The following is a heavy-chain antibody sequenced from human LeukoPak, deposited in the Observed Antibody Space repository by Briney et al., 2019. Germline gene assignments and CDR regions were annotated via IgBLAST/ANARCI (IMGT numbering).Heavy chain of an antibody. CDR3: AKSSNYYYNYGMDV. CDR2: ISWNSGTI. Sequence: GGSLGLSCAASGFTFDDYAMHWVRQAPGKGLEWVSGISWNSGTIGYADSVKGRFTISRDNAKNSLYLQMNSLRAEDTALYYCAKSSNYYYNYGMDVWGQGTTVTVSS. J-gene: IGHJ6*02. D-gene: IGHD5/OR15-5a*01. CDR1: GFTFDDYA. V-gene: IGHV3-9*01.